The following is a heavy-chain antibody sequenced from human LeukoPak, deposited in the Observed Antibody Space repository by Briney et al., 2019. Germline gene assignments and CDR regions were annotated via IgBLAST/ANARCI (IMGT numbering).Heavy chain of an antibody. CDR2: INHSGST. CDR3: ARRGTMVRGVINA. CDR1: GGSLSGYY. V-gene: IGHV4-34*01. Sequence: PSETLSLTCAVYGGSLSGYYWSWIRQPPGKGLEWIGEINHSGSTNYNPSLKSRVTISVDTSKNQFSLKLSSVTAADTAVYYCARRGTMVRGVINAWGQGTLVTVSS. D-gene: IGHD3-10*01. J-gene: IGHJ5*02.